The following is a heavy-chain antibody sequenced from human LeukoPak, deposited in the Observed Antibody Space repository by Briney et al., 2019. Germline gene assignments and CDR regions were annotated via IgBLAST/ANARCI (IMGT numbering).Heavy chain of an antibody. CDR3: ARGTSMDPHGS. CDR1: GGSISSYY. J-gene: IGHJ4*02. D-gene: IGHD5-18*01. Sequence: SETLSLTCTVSGGSISSYYWSWIRQPPGKGLEWIGYIFYSGSTIYNPSLQSRVTISVVRSRSQFSLRLTSLTTADTAMYYCARGTSMDPHGSWGQGILVTVSS. V-gene: IGHV4-59*01. CDR2: IFYSGST.